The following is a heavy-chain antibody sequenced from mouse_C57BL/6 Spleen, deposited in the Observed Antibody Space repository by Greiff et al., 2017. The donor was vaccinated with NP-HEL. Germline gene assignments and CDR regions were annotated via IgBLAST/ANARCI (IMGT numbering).Heavy chain of an antibody. Sequence: QVQLQQSGAELVRPGASVTLSCKASGYTFTDYEMHWVKQTPVHGLEWIGAIGPETGGTDYNQKFKGKAILTADKSSSTAYMEIRSLTSEDSAGYYYTREWIYYDYDRGAYWGQGTLLTVSA. D-gene: IGHD2-4*01. J-gene: IGHJ3*01. CDR2: IGPETGGT. CDR1: GYTFTDYE. CDR3: TREWIYYDYDRGAY. V-gene: IGHV1-15*01.